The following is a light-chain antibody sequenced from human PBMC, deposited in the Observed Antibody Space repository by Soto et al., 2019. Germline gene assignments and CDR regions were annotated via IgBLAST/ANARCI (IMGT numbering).Light chain of an antibody. Sequence: QSALTQPASVSGSPGQSITISCTGTSSDVGGYNYVSWYQQHPGKAPKLMIYEVSNWPSGVSNRFSGSKSGNTASLTISGLQSEDEADYYCTSYTPTGALVFGSGTKVTVL. J-gene: IGLJ6*01. CDR2: EVS. CDR3: TSYTPTGALV. CDR1: SSDVGGYNY. V-gene: IGLV2-14*01.